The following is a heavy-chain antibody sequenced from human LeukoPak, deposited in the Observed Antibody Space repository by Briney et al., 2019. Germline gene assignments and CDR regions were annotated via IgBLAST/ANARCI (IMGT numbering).Heavy chain of an antibody. Sequence: GGSLRLSCAASGFTFSRYWMHWVRQAPGKGLVWVSRIDSDGISTSYADSVKGRLTISRDNAKNSLYLQMNSLRAEDMALYYCAKALWPYYYGSGSDDAFDIWGQGTMVTVSS. V-gene: IGHV3-74*01. CDR2: IDSDGIST. J-gene: IGHJ3*02. CDR1: GFTFSRYW. CDR3: AKALWPYYYGSGSDDAFDI. D-gene: IGHD3-10*01.